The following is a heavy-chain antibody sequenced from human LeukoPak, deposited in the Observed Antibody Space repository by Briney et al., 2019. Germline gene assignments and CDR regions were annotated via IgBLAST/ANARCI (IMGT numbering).Heavy chain of an antibody. J-gene: IGHJ5*02. Sequence: ASVKVSCKASGYTFTSYYMHWVRQAPGQGLEWVGIINPSGGSTSYAQKFQGRVTMTRDTSTSTVYMELSSLRSEDTAVYYCARSRIVATPLGWFDPWGQGTLVTVSS. CDR1: GYTFTSYY. D-gene: IGHD5-12*01. CDR2: INPSGGST. CDR3: ARSRIVATPLGWFDP. V-gene: IGHV1-46*01.